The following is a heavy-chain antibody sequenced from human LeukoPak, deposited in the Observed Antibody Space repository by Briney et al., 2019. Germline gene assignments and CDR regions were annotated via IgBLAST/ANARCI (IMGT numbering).Heavy chain of an antibody. CDR3: ARGMVGLGY. CDR2: INHSGST. J-gene: IGHJ4*02. V-gene: IGHV4-34*01. D-gene: IGHD2-15*01. CDR1: GGSFSGYY. Sequence: TPSETLSLTCAVYGGSFSGYYWSWIRQPPRKGLEWIGEINHSGSTNYNPSLKSRVTISVDTSKNQFSLKLSSVTAADTAVYYCARGMVGLGYWGQGTLVTVSS.